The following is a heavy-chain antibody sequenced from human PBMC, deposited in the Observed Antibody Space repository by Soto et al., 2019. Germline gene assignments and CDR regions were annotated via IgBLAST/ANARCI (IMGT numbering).Heavy chain of an antibody. Sequence: XXTLSLPCTVSGGSISSYYWRWIRQPPGKGLEWIGYIYYSGSTNYNPSLKSRVTISVDTSKNQFSLKLSSVTAADTAVYYCARTYGDYQYYFDYWGQGTLVTVSS. V-gene: IGHV4-59*08. CDR1: GGSISSYY. CDR3: ARTYGDYQYYFDY. J-gene: IGHJ4*02. D-gene: IGHD4-17*01. CDR2: IYYSGST.